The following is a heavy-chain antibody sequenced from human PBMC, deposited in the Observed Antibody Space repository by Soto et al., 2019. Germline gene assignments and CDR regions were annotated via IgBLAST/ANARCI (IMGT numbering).Heavy chain of an antibody. V-gene: IGHV1-69*13. CDR1: GGTFSSYA. Sequence: SVKVSCKASGGTFSSYAISWVRQAPGQGLEWMGGIIPIFGTANYAQKFQGRVTITADESTSTAYMELSSLRSEDTAVYYCARAVAGPPYYYYYGMDVWGQGTTVTVSS. CDR3: ARAVAGPPYYYYYGMDV. D-gene: IGHD6-19*01. J-gene: IGHJ6*02. CDR2: IIPIFGTA.